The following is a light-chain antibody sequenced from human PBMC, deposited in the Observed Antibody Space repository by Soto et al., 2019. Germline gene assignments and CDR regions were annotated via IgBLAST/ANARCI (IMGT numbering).Light chain of an antibody. J-gene: IGLJ1*01. CDR1: STDVGAYNY. CDR3: CSYAGGYTYL. V-gene: IGLV2-14*01. CDR2: EVS. Sequence: QSALTQPASVSGSPGQSITISCTGSSTDVGAYNYVSWYQQYPGQAPNLLIYEVSRRPSGFSHRFSGSKSVNTASLTISGLQAEDEADYFCCSYAGGYTYLFGTGTKLTVL.